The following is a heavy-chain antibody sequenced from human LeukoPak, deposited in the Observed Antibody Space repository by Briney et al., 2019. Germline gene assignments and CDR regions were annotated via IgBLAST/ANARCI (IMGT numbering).Heavy chain of an antibody. D-gene: IGHD3-3*02. Sequence: PGGSLRLSCEASGFTFSIYDMYWVRQAPGKGLECVASISRNSGDYTLYAASVKGRFTISRDNAKNSLYLQMNSLRAEDTAVYYCARVLTGHPYSSFGGSAPFDYWGQGTLVTVSS. J-gene: IGHJ4*02. CDR2: ISRNSGDYT. CDR3: ARVLTGHPYSSFGGSAPFDY. CDR1: GFTFSIYD. V-gene: IGHV3-21*01.